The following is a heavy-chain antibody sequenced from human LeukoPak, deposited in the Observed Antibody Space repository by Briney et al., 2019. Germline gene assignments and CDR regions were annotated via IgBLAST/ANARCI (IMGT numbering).Heavy chain of an antibody. J-gene: IGHJ4*02. CDR2: ISGRGGST. V-gene: IGHV3-23*01. D-gene: IGHD3-16*02. Sequence: GGSLRLSCAASGFTFSSYAMSWVRQAPGKGLEWVSAISGRGGSTYYADSVKGRFTISRDNSKNTLYLQMNSLRAEDTAVYYCAKDLYDYVWGSYRPFDYWGQGTLVTVSS. CDR3: AKDLYDYVWGSYRPFDY. CDR1: GFTFSSYA.